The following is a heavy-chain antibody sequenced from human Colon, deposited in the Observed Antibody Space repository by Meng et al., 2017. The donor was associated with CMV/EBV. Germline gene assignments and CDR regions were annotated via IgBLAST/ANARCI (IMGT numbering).Heavy chain of an antibody. CDR3: ARAAVPAASSWFDP. D-gene: IGHD6-19*01. V-gene: IGHV4-39*01. CDR2: TYYSGST. J-gene: IGHJ5*02. Sequence: GSLRLSCTVSGGSISTTPYHWGWFRQAPGKGLEWIGGTYYSGSTYYTPSLKSRVTISVDTSKNQFSLRVSSVTAADTAVYYCARAAVPAASSWFDPWGQGTLVTVSS. CDR1: GGSISTTPYH.